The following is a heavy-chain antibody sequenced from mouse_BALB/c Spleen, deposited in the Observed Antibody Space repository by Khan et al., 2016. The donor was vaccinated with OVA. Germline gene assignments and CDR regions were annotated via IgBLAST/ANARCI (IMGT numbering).Heavy chain of an antibody. V-gene: IGHV1-77*01. D-gene: IGHD2-4*01. CDR2: IYPGSGYT. CDR1: GYTFTDYY. J-gene: IGHJ3*01. Sequence: QVQLQQSGAELARPGASVKLSCKASGYTFTDYYIRWVKQRTGQGLEWIGEIYPGSGYTFYNENFKGKAVLTADKSSSTAYMQLSRLTSEDSAVYFCERSGGLRRRAWFAYWGQGTLVTVSA. CDR3: ERSGGLRRRAWFAY.